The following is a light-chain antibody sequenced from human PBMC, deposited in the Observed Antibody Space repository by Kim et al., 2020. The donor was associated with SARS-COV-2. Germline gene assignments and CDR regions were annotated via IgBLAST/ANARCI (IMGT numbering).Light chain of an antibody. CDR1: SSDVGGYNS. CDR2: EVN. J-gene: IGLJ2*01. Sequence: GQSVTISCTGTSSDVGGYNSVSWYQQHPGKSPKLIIFEVNKRPSGVPDRFSGSKSGNTASLTVSGLQADDEADYFCSSYGGSDNLVFGGGTQLTVL. V-gene: IGLV2-8*01. CDR3: SSYGGSDNLV.